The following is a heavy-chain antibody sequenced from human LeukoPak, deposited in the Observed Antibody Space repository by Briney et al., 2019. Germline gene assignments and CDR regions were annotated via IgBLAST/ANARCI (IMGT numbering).Heavy chain of an antibody. CDR3: ARRRGDTGFDY. V-gene: IGHV4-34*01. J-gene: IGHJ4*02. CDR2: IDHSGST. D-gene: IGHD5-18*01. Sequence: PSETLSLTCAVYGGSFSGYYWSWIRQPPGKGLEWIGEIDHSGSTNYNPSLKSRVTISVDTSKNQFSLKLSSVTAADTAVYYCARRRGDTGFDYWGQGTLVTVSS. CDR1: GGSFSGYY.